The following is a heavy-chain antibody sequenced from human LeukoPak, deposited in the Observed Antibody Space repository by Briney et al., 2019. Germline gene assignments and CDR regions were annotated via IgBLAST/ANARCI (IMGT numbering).Heavy chain of an antibody. Sequence: HPGGSLRLSCAASGFTFSTYGMHWVRQAPGRGLEWVAFIGYDGTNKHYIDSVKGRFIISRDNSKNTLYLQMNSLRTEDTAVYYCAKKGEVLFDYWGQGTLVTVSS. D-gene: IGHD2-21*01. CDR2: IGYDGTNK. J-gene: IGHJ4*02. CDR3: AKKGEVLFDY. CDR1: GFTFSTYG. V-gene: IGHV3-30*02.